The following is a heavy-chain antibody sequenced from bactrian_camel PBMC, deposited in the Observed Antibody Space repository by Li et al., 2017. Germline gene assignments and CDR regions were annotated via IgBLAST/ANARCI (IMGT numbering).Heavy chain of an antibody. CDR2: YRHGDRM. CDR3: ARNLRPPYTE. CDR1: GDPDGTKC. Sequence: VQLVESGGGSVKAGGSLKLSCSISGDPDGTKCMGWFRQAPGKEREWVAQVYRHGDRMYYRDSVKGRFTISLDDAESTIHLQMNSLKTEDTAMYYCARNLRPPYTERGPGTQVTVS. J-gene: IGHJ4*01. D-gene: IGHD2*01. V-gene: IGHV3S55*01.